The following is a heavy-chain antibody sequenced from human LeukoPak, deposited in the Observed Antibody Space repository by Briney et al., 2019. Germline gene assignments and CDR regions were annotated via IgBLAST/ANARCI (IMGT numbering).Heavy chain of an antibody. CDR1: GGSFSGYY. J-gene: IGHJ4*02. CDR2: INHSGST. Sequence: PLETLSLTCAVYGGSFSGYYWSWIRQPPGKGLEWIGEINHSGSTNYNPSLKSRVTISVDTSKNQFSLKLSSVTAADTAVYYCARTESYSSGWYPRFDYWGQGTLVTAS. V-gene: IGHV4-34*01. CDR3: ARTESYSSGWYPRFDY. D-gene: IGHD6-19*01.